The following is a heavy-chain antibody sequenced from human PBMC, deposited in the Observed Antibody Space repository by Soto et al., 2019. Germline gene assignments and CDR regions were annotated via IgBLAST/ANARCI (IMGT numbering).Heavy chain of an antibody. Sequence: SVTLSLPCSVSGGSISNGGYYWSWIRQHPGKGLEWIGYIYYSGSTYYNPSLKSRVTISVDTSKNQFSLKLSSVTAADTAVYYCARFVDSTRDDHLYYFGYWGQGTLVTVS. J-gene: IGHJ4*02. CDR3: ARFVDSTRDDHLYYFGY. V-gene: IGHV4-31*03. CDR1: GGSISNGGYY. CDR2: IYYSGST. D-gene: IGHD2-21*01.